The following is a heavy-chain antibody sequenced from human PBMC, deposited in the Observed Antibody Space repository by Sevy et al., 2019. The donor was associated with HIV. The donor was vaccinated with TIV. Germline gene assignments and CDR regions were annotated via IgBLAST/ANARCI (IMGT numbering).Heavy chain of an antibody. CDR3: ARDRGMDYYDSSGYYYGAFDI. D-gene: IGHD3-22*01. CDR1: GFTFSNSA. Sequence: GGSLRLSCAASGFTFSNSAMHWVRQAPGKGLEWVAVISYDGSNKYYEDSVKGRFTISRDNSKNALYLQMNSLRAEDTAVYYCARDRGMDYYDSSGYYYGAFDIWGQGTLVTVSS. V-gene: IGHV3-30-3*01. J-gene: IGHJ3*02. CDR2: ISYDGSNK.